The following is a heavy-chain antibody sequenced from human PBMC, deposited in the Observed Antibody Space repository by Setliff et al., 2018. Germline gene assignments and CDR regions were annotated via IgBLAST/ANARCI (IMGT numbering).Heavy chain of an antibody. Sequence: SETLSLTCTVSGGSISSAPYYWSWIRQPAGKGPEWIGHIYTSGSTNYNPSLKSRVTMSVDTSKNQFSLKLSSVTAADTAVYYCARDCSGGSCYQAGGFDPWGQGTLVTVSS. CDR1: GGSISSAPYY. V-gene: IGHV4-61*09. D-gene: IGHD2-15*01. CDR3: ARDCSGGSCYQAGGFDP. J-gene: IGHJ5*02. CDR2: IYTSGST.